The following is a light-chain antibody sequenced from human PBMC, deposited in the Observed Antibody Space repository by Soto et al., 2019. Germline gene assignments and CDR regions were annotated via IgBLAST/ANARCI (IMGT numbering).Light chain of an antibody. V-gene: IGLV2-11*01. CDR1: SSDVGRYNY. Sequence: LTQPRSVSGSPGQSVTISCTGTSSDVGRYNYVSWYQQHPGKAPKLIIYDVTKRPSGVPDRFSGSKSGNTASLTISGLQAEDEVDYYCCSYAGGYIFVFGTGTKVTVL. J-gene: IGLJ1*01. CDR3: CSYAGGYIFV. CDR2: DVT.